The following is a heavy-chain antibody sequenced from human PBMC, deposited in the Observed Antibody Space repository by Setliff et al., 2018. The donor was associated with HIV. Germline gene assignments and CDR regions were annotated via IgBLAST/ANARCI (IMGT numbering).Heavy chain of an antibody. D-gene: IGHD3-10*01. V-gene: IGHV1-3*01. Sequence: ASVKVSCKASGYTFTSYAMHWVRQAPGQRLECMGWINAGNGNTKYSQKFQGRVTITRDTSASTAYMELSSLRSDDTAVYYCATLAGDYYYSGRGYYFMDVWGKGTTVTVSS. J-gene: IGHJ6*03. CDR1: GYTFTSYA. CDR2: INAGNGNT. CDR3: ATLAGDYYYSGRGYYFMDV.